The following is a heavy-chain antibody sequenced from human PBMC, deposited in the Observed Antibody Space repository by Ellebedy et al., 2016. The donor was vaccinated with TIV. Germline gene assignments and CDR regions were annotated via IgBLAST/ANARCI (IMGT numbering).Heavy chain of an antibody. V-gene: IGHV1-46*01. CDR1: GYTFTSYS. CDR3: ARRNHYKYAMDI. CDR2: INPSGGST. J-gene: IGHJ6*02. Sequence: AASAKVSCKASGYTFTSYSIHWVRQAPGQGLEWMGIINPSGGSTRYAQNFQGIVTITRDTFASTAYMEVSSLRSEDTAVYYCARRNHYKYAMDIWGQGTTVTVSS. D-gene: IGHD1-14*01.